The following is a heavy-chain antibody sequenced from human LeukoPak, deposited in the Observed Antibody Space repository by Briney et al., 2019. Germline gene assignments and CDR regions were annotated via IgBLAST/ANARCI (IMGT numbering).Heavy chain of an antibody. CDR2: IYYSGST. CDR3: ASSYPSPVWESSSGYSI. V-gene: IGHV4-59*01. Sequence: SETLSLTCTVSGGSISSYYWSWIRQPPGKGLEWIGYIYYSGSTNYNPSLKSRVTISVDTSKNQFSLKLSSVTAADTAVYYCASSYPSPVWESSSGYSIWGQGTMVTISS. D-gene: IGHD3-22*01. CDR1: GGSISSYY. J-gene: IGHJ3*02.